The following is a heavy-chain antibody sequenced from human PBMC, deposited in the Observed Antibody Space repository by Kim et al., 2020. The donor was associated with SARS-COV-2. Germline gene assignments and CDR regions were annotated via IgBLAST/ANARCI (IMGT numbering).Heavy chain of an antibody. CDR3: AKHHILRTGDFEY. D-gene: IGHD7-27*01. CDR1: GFTYSSSA. CDR2: IGPDSYHS. Sequence: GGSLRLSCAASGFTYSSSAMSWVRQAPGKGLEWVSAIGPDSYHSHYADSVEGRFTITRDNSKNTLYLHMNSLRDEDTAVYYCAKHHILRTGDFEYWGQGTLVTVSS. J-gene: IGHJ4*02. V-gene: IGHV3-23*01.